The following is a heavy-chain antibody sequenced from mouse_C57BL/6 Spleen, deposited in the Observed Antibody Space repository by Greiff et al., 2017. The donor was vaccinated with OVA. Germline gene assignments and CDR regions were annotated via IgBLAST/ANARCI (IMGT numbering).Heavy chain of an antibody. CDR1: GYTFTEYT. V-gene: IGHV1-62-2*01. Sequence: VQRVESGAELVKPGASVKLSCKASGYTFTEYTIHWVKQRSGQGLEWIGWFYPGSGSIKYNEKFKDKATLTADKSSSTVYMELSRLTSEDSAVYFCARHESGDDGNYWYFDVWGTGTTVTVSS. CDR3: ARHESGDDGNYWYFDV. CDR2: FYPGSGSI. J-gene: IGHJ1*03. D-gene: IGHD2-1*01.